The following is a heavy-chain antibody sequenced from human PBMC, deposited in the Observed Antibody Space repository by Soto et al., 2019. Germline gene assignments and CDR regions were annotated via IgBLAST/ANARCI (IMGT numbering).Heavy chain of an antibody. CDR3: ARGLLYATTYFDY. J-gene: IGHJ4*02. V-gene: IGHV1-69*06. CDR2: IIPVVGTT. Sequence: QVQLVQSGAEVKKPGSSVKVSCKASGDTFTTNSLNWVRQAPGQGLEWMGGIIPVVGTTKYAQKYQDRVTITGDKSTNTAYMELSSRRSDDTAVYYCARGLLYATTYFDYWGQRTPVTVSS. CDR1: GDTFTTNS. D-gene: IGHD2-8*01.